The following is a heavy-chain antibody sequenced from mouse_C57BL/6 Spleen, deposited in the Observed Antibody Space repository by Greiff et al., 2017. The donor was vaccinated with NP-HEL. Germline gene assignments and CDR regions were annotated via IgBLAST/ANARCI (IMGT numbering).Heavy chain of an antibody. Sequence: QVQLQQPGAELVRPGSSVKLSCKASGYTFTSYWMDWVKQRPGQGLEWIGNIYPSDSETHYNQKFKDKATLTVDKSSSTAYMQLSSLTSEDSAVYYCARLLPDAMDYWGQGTSVTVSS. D-gene: IGHD2-1*01. CDR2: IYPSDSET. J-gene: IGHJ4*01. CDR3: ARLLPDAMDY. CDR1: GYTFTSYW. V-gene: IGHV1-61*01.